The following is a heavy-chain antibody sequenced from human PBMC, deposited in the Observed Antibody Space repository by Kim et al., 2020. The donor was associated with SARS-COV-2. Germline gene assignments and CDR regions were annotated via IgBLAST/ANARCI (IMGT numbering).Heavy chain of an antibody. CDR3: ARDGAVRVVLGANWFDP. D-gene: IGHD2-15*01. CDR1: GFTFSSYT. J-gene: IGHJ5*02. Sequence: GGSLRLSCAASGFTFSSYTMHWVRQAPGKGLEWVALLSYDGDNEYYADSVKGRFTVSRDNSRNTLYLQMNNVRLEDTAIYYCARDGAVRVVLGANWFDPWGRGHRVAVSS. CDR2: LSYDGDNE. V-gene: IGHV3-30-3*01.